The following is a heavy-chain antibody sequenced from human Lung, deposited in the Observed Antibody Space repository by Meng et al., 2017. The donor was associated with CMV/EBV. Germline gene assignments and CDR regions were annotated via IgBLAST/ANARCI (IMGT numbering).Heavy chain of an antibody. CDR3: ARARSPTHFDY. Sequence: GGSLRLXSTASGFTFSTYDFHWVRQPTGKGLEWVSSIGTVGDTYSIGSVKGRFIISREDAKNSVYLQMNGLRDGDTGLYYCARARSPTHFDYWGQGALVTVSS. V-gene: IGHV3-13*01. J-gene: IGHJ4*02. CDR2: IGTVGDT. CDR1: GFTFSTYD.